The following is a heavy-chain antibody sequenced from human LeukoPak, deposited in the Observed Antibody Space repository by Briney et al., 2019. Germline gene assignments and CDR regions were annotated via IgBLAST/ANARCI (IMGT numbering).Heavy chain of an antibody. V-gene: IGHV1-3*03. CDR2: INAGNGNT. Sequence: ASVKVSCKASGYTFTGYYMHWVRQAPGQRLEWMGWINAGNGNTKYSQEFQGRVTITRDTSASTAYMELSGLRSEDMAVYYCARDSKYYGSGSYYYWGQGTLVTVSS. D-gene: IGHD3-10*01. CDR1: GYTFTGYY. CDR3: ARDSKYYGSGSYYY. J-gene: IGHJ4*02.